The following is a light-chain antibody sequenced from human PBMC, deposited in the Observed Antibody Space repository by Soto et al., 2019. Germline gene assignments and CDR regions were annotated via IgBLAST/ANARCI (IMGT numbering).Light chain of an antibody. Sequence: IQMTQSPSSLSASVGDRLSITCRASQVITNDLGWYQQKPGKAPKRLIYAASTLQSGVPSRFSGSGSGTEFTLTVSSLQPEDVATYYCLQLYTYPWTFGQGTKVEIK. V-gene: IGKV1-17*01. CDR1: QVITND. J-gene: IGKJ1*01. CDR2: AAS. CDR3: LQLYTYPWT.